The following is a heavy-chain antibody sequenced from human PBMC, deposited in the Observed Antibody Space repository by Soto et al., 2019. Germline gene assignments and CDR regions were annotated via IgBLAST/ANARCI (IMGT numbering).Heavy chain of an antibody. CDR2: ISAYNGNT. CDR3: ASPWGVPAVPNRAYSYRMDV. D-gene: IGHD2-2*01. CDR1: GYTLTSYG. V-gene: IGHV1-18*01. J-gene: IGHJ6*04. Sequence: GASVKVSCKASGYTLTSYGISWVRHAPGQGLEWMGWISAYNGNTNYAQKLQGRVTMTTDTSTSTAYMELRSLRSDDTAVYYCASPWGVPAVPNRAYSYRMDVRGKGTT.